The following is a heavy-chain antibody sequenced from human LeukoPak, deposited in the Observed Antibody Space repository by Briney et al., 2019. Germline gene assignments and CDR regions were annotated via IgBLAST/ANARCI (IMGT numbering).Heavy chain of an antibody. CDR3: ARDVGALDL. D-gene: IGHD1-26*01. Sequence: GGSLRLSCVASGFTSSNNWLAWVRQAPGKGLEWVANIKQDGSDKSYVDSVKGRFSISRDNAKNSLYLRMNSLRGEDTAVYYCARDVGALDLWGQGTMVTVSS. CDR2: IKQDGSDK. CDR1: GFTSSNNW. J-gene: IGHJ3*01. V-gene: IGHV3-7*01.